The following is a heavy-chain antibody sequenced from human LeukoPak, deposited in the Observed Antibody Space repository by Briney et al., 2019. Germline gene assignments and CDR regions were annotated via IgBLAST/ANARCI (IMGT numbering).Heavy chain of an antibody. CDR2: IRPDGGQE. D-gene: IGHD6-19*01. V-gene: IGHV3-7*01. Sequence: GGPLRLSCAASGFTFRNSWMTWVRQAPGKGLEWVANIRPDGGQEQYADSLEGRITISRDNVRNSLFPQLNSLRTEDTAVYFCATSSDWAFDHWGQGTLVTVSS. J-gene: IGHJ4*02. CDR1: GFTFRNSW. CDR3: ATSSDWAFDH.